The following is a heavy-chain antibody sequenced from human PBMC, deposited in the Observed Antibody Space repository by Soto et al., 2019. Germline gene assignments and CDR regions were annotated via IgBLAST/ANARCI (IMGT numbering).Heavy chain of an antibody. D-gene: IGHD3-16*01. CDR2: MNPDSGNT. CDR1: GYTFTNYD. J-gene: IGHJ5*02. V-gene: IGHV1-8*01. CDR3: ARGRFRRTWFDQ. Sequence: QVQLVQYGAEVQKPGASVKVSCKASGYTFTNYDIHWVRQATGQGLEWMGWMNPDSGNTGQSKQFQGRSTMTRDTSISTAYMEMSSLRSADTAGYYCARGRFRRTWFDQGGLGTLVTVSS.